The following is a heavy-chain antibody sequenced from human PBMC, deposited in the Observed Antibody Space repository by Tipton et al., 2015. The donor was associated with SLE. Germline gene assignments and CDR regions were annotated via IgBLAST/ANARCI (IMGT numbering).Heavy chain of an antibody. D-gene: IGHD6-6*01. CDR3: ARVSDSSAPFDY. CDR1: GVSISSYY. J-gene: IGHJ4*02. Sequence: LRLSCTVSGVSISSYYWGWIRQPPGKGLEWIGYIYTSGSTNYNPSLKSRVTISGHTSKKQFSLKLSSVTAADTAVYYCARVSDSSAPFDYWGQGTLVTVSS. V-gene: IGHV4-4*08. CDR2: IYTSGST.